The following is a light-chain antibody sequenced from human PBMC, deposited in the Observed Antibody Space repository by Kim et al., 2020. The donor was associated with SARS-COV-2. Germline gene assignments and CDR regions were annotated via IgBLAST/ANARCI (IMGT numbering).Light chain of an antibody. CDR3: NSRDSSGNHLVV. Sequence: SSELTQDPAVSVALGQTVRITCQGDSLRSYYVSWYQQKPGQAPVLVIYGKNNRPSGIPDRFSGSSSGNTASLTITGAQAEDEADYYCNSRDSSGNHLVVF. J-gene: IGLJ2*01. CDR2: GKN. V-gene: IGLV3-19*01. CDR1: SLRSYY.